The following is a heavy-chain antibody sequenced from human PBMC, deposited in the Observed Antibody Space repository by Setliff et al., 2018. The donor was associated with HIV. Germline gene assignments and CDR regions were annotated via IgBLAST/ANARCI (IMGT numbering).Heavy chain of an antibody. CDR3: SRQAWHSGRNGYFVDY. Sequence: SETLSLTCSVSGYSITNGYYWGWFRQSPGKGLEWIATIYQTGSIYYNPSLQNRVTLLLDMSKNQFSLKLSSVTAADTAVYYCSRQAWHSGRNGYFVDYWGQGTLVTVSS. J-gene: IGHJ4*02. CDR2: IYQTGSI. V-gene: IGHV4-38-2*02. D-gene: IGHD2-15*01. CDR1: GYSITNGYY.